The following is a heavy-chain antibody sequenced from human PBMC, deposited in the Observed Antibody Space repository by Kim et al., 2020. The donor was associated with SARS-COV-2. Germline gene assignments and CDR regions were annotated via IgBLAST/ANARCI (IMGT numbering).Heavy chain of an antibody. V-gene: IGHV7-4-1*02. D-gene: IGHD6-6*01. CDR2: INSNTGNP. CDR1: GYTFTNYA. Sequence: ASVKVSCKASGYTFTNYAMNWVRQAPGQGLEWMGWINSNTGNPTYVQGLTGRFVFSLDTSVSTAYLQISSLKAEDSAVYYCARAGYSTSSLYDAFDIWGQGTILTVSS. CDR3: ARAGYSTSSLYDAFDI. J-gene: IGHJ3*02.